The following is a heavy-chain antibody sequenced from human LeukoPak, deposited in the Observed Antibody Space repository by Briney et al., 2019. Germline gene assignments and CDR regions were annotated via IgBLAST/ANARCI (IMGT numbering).Heavy chain of an antibody. J-gene: IGHJ4*02. V-gene: IGHV4-4*07. Sequence: SETLSLTCTVPGGSISSYYWSWIRQPAGKGLEWIGRFYTTGSTNYNPSLKSRVTISVDTSKNQFSLKLSSVTAADTAVYYCARDPVGNSELDYWGQGTLVTVSS. D-gene: IGHD4-23*01. CDR1: GGSISSYY. CDR2: FYTTGST. CDR3: ARDPVGNSELDY.